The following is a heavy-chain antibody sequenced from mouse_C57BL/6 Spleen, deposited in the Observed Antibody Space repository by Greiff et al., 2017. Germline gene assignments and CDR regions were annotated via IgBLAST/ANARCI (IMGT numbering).Heavy chain of an antibody. CDR3: ARGAVDLGY. V-gene: IGHV1-69*01. CDR1: GYTFTSYW. CDR2: IDPSDSYT. J-gene: IGHJ2*01. Sequence: QVQLQQPGAELVMPGASVKLSCKASGYTFTSYWMHWVKQRPGQGLEWIGEIDPSDSYTNYNQKFKGKSTLTVDKSYSTAYMQISSLTSEDSAFYDGARGAVDLGYWGQGTTLTVSS.